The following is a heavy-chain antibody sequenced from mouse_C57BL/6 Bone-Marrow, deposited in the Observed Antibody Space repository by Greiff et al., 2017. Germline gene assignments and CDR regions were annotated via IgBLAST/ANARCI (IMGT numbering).Heavy chain of an antibody. V-gene: IGHV1-76*01. CDR3: ASWASMDY. CDR1: GYTFTDYY. CDR2: IYPGSGNT. Sequence: VQVVESGAELVRPGASVKLSCKASGYTFTDYYINWVKQRPGQGLEWIARIYPGSGNTYYNEKFKGKATLTAEKSSSTADMQLGTLTSEDSAVYFCASWASMDYWGQGTSVTVSS. J-gene: IGHJ4*01.